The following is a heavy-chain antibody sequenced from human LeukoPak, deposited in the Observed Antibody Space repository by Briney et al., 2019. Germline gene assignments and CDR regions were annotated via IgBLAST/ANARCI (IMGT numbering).Heavy chain of an antibody. CDR3: ARGYSGSKGCLGP. CDR1: GDSVNSYY. D-gene: IGHD5-18*01. CDR2: ISTSGTT. V-gene: IGHV4-4*07. Sequence: SETLSLTCTVTGDSVNSYYWSWIRQPAGKGLEWIGRISTSGTTNYNPSLKSRVTISEDTSKNQFSLKLKSVTAADTAVYYCARGYSGSKGCLGPWGQGALVTVSS. J-gene: IGHJ5*02.